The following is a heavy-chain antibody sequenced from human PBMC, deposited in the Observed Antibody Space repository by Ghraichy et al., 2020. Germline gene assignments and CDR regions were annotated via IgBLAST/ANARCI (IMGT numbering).Heavy chain of an antibody. Sequence: SVKVSCKASGGTFSSYAISWVRQAPGQGLEWMGRIIPILGIANYAQKFQGRVTITADKSTSTAYMELSSLRSEDTAVYYCARVGREYYYGSGSSSYFDCWGQGTLVTVSS. CDR3: ARVGREYYYGSGSSSYFDC. V-gene: IGHV1-69*04. D-gene: IGHD3-10*01. CDR2: IIPILGIA. CDR1: GGTFSSYA. J-gene: IGHJ4*02.